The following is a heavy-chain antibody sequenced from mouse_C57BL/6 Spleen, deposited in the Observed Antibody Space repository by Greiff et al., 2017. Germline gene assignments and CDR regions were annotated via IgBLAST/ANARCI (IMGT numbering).Heavy chain of an antibody. CDR1: GYAFTSYW. CDR2: LYPGDGDT. V-gene: IGHV1-82*01. J-gene: IGHJ3*01. CDR3: AISRTVAFAD. Sequence: QVQLQQSGPELVKPGASVKISCKASGYAFTSYWMNWVKQRPGQGLEWIGQLYPGDGDTNYNGKFKGKATLTADKSSSTASMQLTSLTSEDSAVYVCAISRTVAFADWGQATPVTVAA.